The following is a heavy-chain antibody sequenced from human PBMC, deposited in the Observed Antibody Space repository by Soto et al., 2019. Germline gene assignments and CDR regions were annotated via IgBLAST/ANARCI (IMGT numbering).Heavy chain of an antibody. CDR1: GFTFSAYW. V-gene: IGHV3-7*01. D-gene: IGHD3-10*01. CDR2: IKQDGSEK. Sequence: EVQLVESGGGLVQTGGSLRLSCAASGFTFSAYWMSWVRQAPGKWLECVANIKQDGSEKYYVDSVNGRFIISRDDAKNSLCLKVNSPRVEYTAVYYCSRENRANGYFYYCGQGPLVTVSS. CDR3: SRENRANGYFYY. J-gene: IGHJ4*02.